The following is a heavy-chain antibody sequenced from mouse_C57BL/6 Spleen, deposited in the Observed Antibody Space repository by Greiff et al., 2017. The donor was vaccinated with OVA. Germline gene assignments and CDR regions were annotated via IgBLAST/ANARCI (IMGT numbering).Heavy chain of an antibody. CDR1: GYTFTSYW. CDR3: ARSGYYGSSYPAWFAY. D-gene: IGHD1-1*01. J-gene: IGHJ3*01. V-gene: IGHV1-61*01. CDR2: IYPSDSET. Sequence: QVQLQQSGAELVRPGSSVKLSCKASGYTFTSYWMDWVKQRPGQGLEWIGNIYPSDSETHYNQKFKDKATLTVDKSSSTAYMQLSSLTSEDSSVYYCARSGYYGSSYPAWFAYWGQGTLVTVSA.